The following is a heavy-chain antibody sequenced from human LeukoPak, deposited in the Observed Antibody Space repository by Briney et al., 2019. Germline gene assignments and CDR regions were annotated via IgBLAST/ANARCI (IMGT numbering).Heavy chain of an antibody. V-gene: IGHV1-69*05. CDR2: IIPIFGTA. J-gene: IGHJ6*03. Sequence: GSSVKVSCKASGGTFSSYAISWVRQAPGQGLEWMGGIIPIFGTANHAQKFQGRVTITTDESTSTAYMELSSLRSEDTAVYYCARGSIAARPGYYYYMDVWGKGTTVTVSS. CDR3: ARGSIAARPGYYYYMDV. D-gene: IGHD6-6*01. CDR1: GGTFSSYA.